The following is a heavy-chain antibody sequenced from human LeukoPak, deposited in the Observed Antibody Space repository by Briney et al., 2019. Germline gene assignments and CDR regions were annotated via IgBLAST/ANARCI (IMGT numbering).Heavy chain of an antibody. V-gene: IGHV3-7*01. CDR3: ARDPYTYYYSSGSYFN. Sequence: GGSLTLSCAASGFIFSTYRMAWVRQAPGKGLEWVANIKEDGSDKNYVVSMKGRFTISRDNAKNSLYLQMNSLRAEDTAVYYCARDPYTYYYSSGSYFNWGQGTLVTVSS. CDR1: GFIFSTYR. J-gene: IGHJ4*02. CDR2: IKEDGSDK. D-gene: IGHD3-10*01.